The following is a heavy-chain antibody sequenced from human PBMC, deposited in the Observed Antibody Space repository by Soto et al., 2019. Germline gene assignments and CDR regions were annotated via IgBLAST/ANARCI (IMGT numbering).Heavy chain of an antibody. D-gene: IGHD3-10*01. J-gene: IGHJ4*02. CDR2: ISPSGTT. V-gene: IGHV4-34*01. CDR1: DGSFSNNY. CDR3: ATSLWFGTQPEI. Sequence: SETLSLTCGVYDGSFSNNYWTWFRQPPGKGLEWIGEISPSGTTKYIPPLKSRVTISPDTSKMHSSLKVTSVTAADTAVYYCATSLWFGTQPEIWGQGTLVTVS.